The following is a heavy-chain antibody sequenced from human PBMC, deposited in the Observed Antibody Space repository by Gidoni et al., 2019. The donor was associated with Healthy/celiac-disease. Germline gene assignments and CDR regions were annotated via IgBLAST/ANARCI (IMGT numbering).Heavy chain of an antibody. CDR2: IYYSGST. CDR1: GGSISSGCYY. V-gene: IGHV4-31*03. J-gene: IGHJ3*02. D-gene: IGHD1-26*01. CDR3: ARDWEVGGAFDI. Sequence: QVQLQESGPGLVKPSQTLSLTCTVSGGSISSGCYYWSWIRQHPGKGLEWIGYIYYSGSTYYNPSLKSRVTISVDTSKNQFSLKLSSVTAADTAVYYCARDWEVGGAFDIWGQGTMVTVSS.